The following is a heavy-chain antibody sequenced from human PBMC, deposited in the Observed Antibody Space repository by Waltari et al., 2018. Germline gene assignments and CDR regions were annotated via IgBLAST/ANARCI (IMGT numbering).Heavy chain of an antibody. CDR2: FYAGGGT. CDR3: ARGTYYYDTSGYSDGNHYYIDV. J-gene: IGHJ6*03. D-gene: IGHD3-22*01. V-gene: IGHV4-4*07. CDR1: SDSISTYY. Sequence: QVQLQESGPGLVKPSETLSLTCTVSSDSISTYYWTWIRQSAGKGLEWLGRFYAGGGTKYNPPLNSRVTMSVDTSKNQFSLKLTSVTAADSAVYYCARGTYYYDTSGYSDGNHYYIDVWGKGTSVTVSS.